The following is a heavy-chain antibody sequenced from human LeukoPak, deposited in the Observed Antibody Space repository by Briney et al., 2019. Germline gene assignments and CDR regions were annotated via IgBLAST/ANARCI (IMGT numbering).Heavy chain of an antibody. CDR3: AKASRPITMVRGVNLDY. V-gene: IGHV3-30*18. Sequence: HTGGSLRLPCAASGFTFSSYGMPWVRQAPGKGLEWVAVISYDGSNKYYADSVKGRFTISRDNSKNTLYLQMNSLRAEDTAVYYCAKASRPITMVRGVNLDYWGQGTLVTVSS. J-gene: IGHJ4*02. CDR2: ISYDGSNK. CDR1: GFTFSSYG. D-gene: IGHD3-10*01.